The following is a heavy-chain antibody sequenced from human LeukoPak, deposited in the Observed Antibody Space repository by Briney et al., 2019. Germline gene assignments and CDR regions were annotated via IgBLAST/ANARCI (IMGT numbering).Heavy chain of an antibody. J-gene: IGHJ3*02. CDR1: GGSTGNYH. Sequence: PSETLSLTCSVSGGSTGNYHWNWIRQPAGKGLEWIGRIYTSGSTNYNASLKSRVTMSLGTSEGHFSLKLKSVTAADTAMYYCAREVEGYGSGVFDIWGQGTMVTVSS. CDR3: AREVEGYGSGVFDI. V-gene: IGHV4-4*07. D-gene: IGHD3-10*01. CDR2: IYTSGST.